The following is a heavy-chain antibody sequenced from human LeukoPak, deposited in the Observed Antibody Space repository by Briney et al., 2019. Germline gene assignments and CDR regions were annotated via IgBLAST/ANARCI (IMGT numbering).Heavy chain of an antibody. D-gene: IGHD2-15*01. CDR2: ISYHGSDK. V-gene: IGHV3-30*04. CDR3: ARGRASVVYFDY. J-gene: IGHJ4*02. CDR1: GFTFSTYA. Sequence: PGTSLRLSCVASGFTFSTYAMHWVRQAPGKGLEWVAVISYHGSDKYYVDSVKGRFTISRDNSKNTLYLQMNSLRAEDTAVYYCARGRASVVYFDYWGQGTLVTVSS.